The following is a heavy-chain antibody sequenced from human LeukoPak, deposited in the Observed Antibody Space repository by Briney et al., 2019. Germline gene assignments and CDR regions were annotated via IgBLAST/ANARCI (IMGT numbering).Heavy chain of an antibody. CDR2: INHSGST. V-gene: IGHV4-34*01. CDR1: GGSFSGYY. CDR3: ARRGGLRYFDRLFHRIFDY. J-gene: IGHJ4*02. Sequence: PSETLSLTCAVYGGSFSGYYWSWIRQPPGKGLEWIGEINHSGSTNYNPSLKSRVTISVDTSKNQFTLKLSSVTAADTAVYYCARRGGLRYFDRLFHRIFDYWGQGTLVTVSS. D-gene: IGHD3-9*01.